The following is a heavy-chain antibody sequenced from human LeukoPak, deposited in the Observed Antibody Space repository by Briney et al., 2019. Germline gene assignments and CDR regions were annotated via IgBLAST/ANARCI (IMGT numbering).Heavy chain of an antibody. J-gene: IGHJ4*02. CDR1: GFTFSSYS. CDR3: VRLGELSLYRGAHDY. V-gene: IGHV3-21*01. D-gene: IGHD3-16*02. CDR2: ISSSSSYI. Sequence: KAGGSLRLSCAASGFTFSSYSMNWVRQAPGKGLEWVSSISSSSSYIYYADSVKGRFTISRDNAKNSLYLQMNSLRAEDTAVYYCVRLGELSLYRGAHDYWGQGTLVTVSS.